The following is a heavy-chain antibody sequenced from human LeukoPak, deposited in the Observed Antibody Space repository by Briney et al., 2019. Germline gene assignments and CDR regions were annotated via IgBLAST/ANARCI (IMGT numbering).Heavy chain of an antibody. CDR2: INHSGST. J-gene: IGHJ6*02. CDR1: GVSFSGYY. Sequence: SETLSLTCAVYGVSFSGYYWSWIRQPPGKGLEWLGEINHSGSTNYNPSLKSRVTISVDTSKNQFSLKLSSVTAADTAVYYCARNVLRFLEWLSPRTDYYYGMDVWGQGTTVTVSS. D-gene: IGHD3-3*01. CDR3: ARNVLRFLEWLSPRTDYYYGMDV. V-gene: IGHV4-34*01.